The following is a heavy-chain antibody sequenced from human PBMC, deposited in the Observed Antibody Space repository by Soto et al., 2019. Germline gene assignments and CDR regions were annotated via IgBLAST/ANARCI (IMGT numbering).Heavy chain of an antibody. D-gene: IGHD3-10*01. CDR1: GFTFANYA. J-gene: IGHJ4*02. CDR3: AKDSGKVN. V-gene: IGHV3-23*01. Sequence: PGGSLRLSCAASGFTFANYAMSWVRQTPGKGLEWVSSISGSGGHIYYTGSVKGRFTISRDNSKNTLYLQMNSLRAEDTAVYYCAKDSGKVNWGQGTLVTVSS. CDR2: ISGSGGHI.